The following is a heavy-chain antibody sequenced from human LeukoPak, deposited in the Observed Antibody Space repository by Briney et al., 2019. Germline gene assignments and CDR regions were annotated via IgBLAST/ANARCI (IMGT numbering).Heavy chain of an antibody. J-gene: IGHJ4*02. D-gene: IGHD3-9*01. V-gene: IGHV1-69*13. CDR1: GGTFSSYA. CDR3: ARDQGRYFDWFLFDY. Sequence: ASVKVSCKASGGTFSSYAISWVRQAPGQGLEWMGGIIPIFGTANYAQKFQGRVTITADESTSTAYMELSSLRSEDTAVYYCARDQGRYFDWFLFDYWGQGTLVTVSS. CDR2: IIPIFGTA.